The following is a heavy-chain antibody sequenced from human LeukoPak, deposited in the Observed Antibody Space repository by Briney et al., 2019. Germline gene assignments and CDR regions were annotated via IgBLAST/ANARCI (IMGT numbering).Heavy chain of an antibody. D-gene: IGHD3-16*02. J-gene: IGHJ4*02. Sequence: PGGSLRLSCAASGFTFRTYAMSWVRQAPGKGLEWVSSISGSDGSSHYADFVKGRFTISRDNSKNTLHLQMNSLRAEDTAVYYCAKSLGVGGYTRYKGFDQWGQGTLVTVSS. V-gene: IGHV3-23*01. CDR2: ISGSDGSS. CDR3: AKSLGVGGYTRYKGFDQ. CDR1: GFTFRTYA.